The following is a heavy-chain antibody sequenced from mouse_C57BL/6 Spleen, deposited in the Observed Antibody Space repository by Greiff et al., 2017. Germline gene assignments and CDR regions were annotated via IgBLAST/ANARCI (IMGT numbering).Heavy chain of an antibody. CDR2: IYPGSGNT. CDR1: GYSFTSYY. CDR3: ARPLIYYDYEGAMDY. J-gene: IGHJ4*01. V-gene: IGHV1-66*01. D-gene: IGHD2-4*01. Sequence: QVQLKESGPELVKPGASVKISCKASGYSFTSYYIHWVKQRPGQGLEWIGWIYPGSGNTKYNEKFKGKATLTADTSSSTAYMQLSSLTSEDSAVXYCARPLIYYDYEGAMDYWGQGTSVTVSS.